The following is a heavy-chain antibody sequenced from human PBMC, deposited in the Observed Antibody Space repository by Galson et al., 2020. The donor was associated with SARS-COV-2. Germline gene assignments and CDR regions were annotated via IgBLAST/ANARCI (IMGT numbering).Heavy chain of an antibody. Sequence: GESLKISCVASGFNFHNYAMSWVRQAPGKGLEWVSALSGGGGASTYYADSVKGRFTISRDNSRNTLYLQMNSLRVEDTGVYYCALPMGGWSFDYWGQGTQVTVSS. CDR3: ALPMGGWSFDY. CDR2: LSGGGGAST. J-gene: IGHJ4*02. CDR1: GFNFHNYA. D-gene: IGHD6-19*01. V-gene: IGHV3-23*01.